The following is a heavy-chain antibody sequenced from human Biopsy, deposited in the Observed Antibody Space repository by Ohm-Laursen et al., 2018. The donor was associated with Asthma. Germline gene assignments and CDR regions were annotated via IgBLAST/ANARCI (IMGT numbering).Heavy chain of an antibody. V-gene: IGHV3-23*01. CDR2: ITRSAGRT. CDR1: GFTFSSFA. J-gene: IGHJ4*02. D-gene: IGHD6-19*01. CDR3: ARESSVAGSSDFDY. Sequence: SLRLSCAASGFTFSSFAMSWVRQAPGKGLEWVSAITRSAGRTDYADSVKGRFTISRDNSKSTLYLQMNSLRAEDMAVYYCARESSVAGSSDFDYWGQGTLVTVSS.